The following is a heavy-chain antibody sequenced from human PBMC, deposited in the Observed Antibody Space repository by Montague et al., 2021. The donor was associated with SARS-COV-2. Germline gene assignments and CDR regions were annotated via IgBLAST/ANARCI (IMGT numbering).Heavy chain of an antibody. J-gene: IGHJ5*02. CDR3: ARGSESASATWFDP. V-gene: IGHV4-59*11. CDR2: IYYTGIT. Sequence: SETLSLTCTVSGGSIGSHYWSWIRLPPGKGLEWVGHIYYTGITKXXSSLKSRVTISVDTSKNQLSLKLDSVTAADTAVYYCARGSESASATWFDPWGQGTLVTVSS. CDR1: GGSIGSHY. D-gene: IGHD6-25*01.